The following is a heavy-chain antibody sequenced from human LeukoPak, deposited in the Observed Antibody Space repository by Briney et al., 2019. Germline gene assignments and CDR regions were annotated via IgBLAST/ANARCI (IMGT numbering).Heavy chain of an antibody. Sequence: GGSLRLSCLASGFTFSSYAMSWVRQAPGKGLEWVSAISGSGGSTYYADSVKGRFTISRDNSKNTLYLQMNSLRAEDTAVYYCAKTTMVRDDAFDIWGQGTMVTVSS. D-gene: IGHD3-10*01. CDR1: GFTFSSYA. CDR3: AKTTMVRDDAFDI. V-gene: IGHV3-23*01. CDR2: ISGSGGST. J-gene: IGHJ3*02.